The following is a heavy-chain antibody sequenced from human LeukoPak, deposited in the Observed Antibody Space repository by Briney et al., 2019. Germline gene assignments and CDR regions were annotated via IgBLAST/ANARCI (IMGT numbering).Heavy chain of an antibody. CDR3: ASESYDILTGYYTTDY. D-gene: IGHD3-9*01. Sequence: SETLSLTCTVSGGSISSSSYYWGWIRQPPGKGLEWIGSIYYSGSTYYNPSLKSRVTISIDTSKNQFSLRLSSVTAADTAVYYCASESYDILTGYYTTDYWGQGTLVTVSS. CDR2: IYYSGST. CDR1: GGSISSSSYY. J-gene: IGHJ4*02. V-gene: IGHV4-39*07.